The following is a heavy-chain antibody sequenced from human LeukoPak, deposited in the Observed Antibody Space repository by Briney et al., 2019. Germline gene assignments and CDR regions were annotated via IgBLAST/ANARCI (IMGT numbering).Heavy chain of an antibody. V-gene: IGHV1-18*04. CDR3: ARYFPRNFHRQSYWFYYMDG. Sequence: ASVKVSCKASGYTFSSYCVPWVRQAPGQGLEWMGWISANNGDTDSAQKLQGRLTMTTDTSASTAYMELSRLTSDDTAVYYCARYFPRNFHRQSYWFYYMDGWGK. J-gene: IGHJ6*03. CDR2: ISANNGDT. D-gene: IGHD1-26*01. CDR1: GYTFSSYC.